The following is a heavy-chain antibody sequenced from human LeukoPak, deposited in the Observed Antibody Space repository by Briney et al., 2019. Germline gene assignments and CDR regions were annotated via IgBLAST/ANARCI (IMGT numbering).Heavy chain of an antibody. CDR1: GYAFTTYA. CDR2: INPSGGST. D-gene: IGHD2-21*02. J-gene: IGHJ3*02. V-gene: IGHV1-46*01. Sequence: GTSVKVSCKASGYAFTTYAITWVRQAPGQGLEWMGIINPSGGSTSYAQKFQGRVTMTRDTSTSTVYMELSSLRSEDTAVYYCASWTGYCGGDCYSNDAFDIWGQGTMVTVSS. CDR3: ASWTGYCGGDCYSNDAFDI.